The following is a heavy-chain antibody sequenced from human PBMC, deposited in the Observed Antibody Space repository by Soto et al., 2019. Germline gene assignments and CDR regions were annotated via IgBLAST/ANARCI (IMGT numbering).Heavy chain of an antibody. Sequence: QVQLVESGGGVVHPGRSLRLSCTAPGFTFSDYAMHWVRQAPGKGLEWVAVISNDGTNKYYADSVKGRFTISRDNSKNTLYLQMDNLRADDTAMYYCARDAWLAARGYYYYGMDVWGQGTTVTVSS. V-gene: IGHV3-30-3*01. J-gene: IGHJ6*02. CDR3: ARDAWLAARGYYYYGMDV. CDR1: GFTFSDYA. D-gene: IGHD6-6*01. CDR2: ISNDGTNK.